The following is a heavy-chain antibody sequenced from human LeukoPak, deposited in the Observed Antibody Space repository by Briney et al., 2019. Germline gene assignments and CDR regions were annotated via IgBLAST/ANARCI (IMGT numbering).Heavy chain of an antibody. D-gene: IGHD2-2*01. Sequence: GGSLGLSCAASGFTFSSYAMSWVRQAPGKGLEWVSAISGSGGSTYYADSVKGRFTISRDNSKNTLYLQMNSLRAEDTAVYYCAKDRHARSYYFDYWGQGTLVTVSS. CDR3: AKDRHARSYYFDY. V-gene: IGHV3-23*01. CDR1: GFTFSSYA. J-gene: IGHJ4*02. CDR2: ISGSGGST.